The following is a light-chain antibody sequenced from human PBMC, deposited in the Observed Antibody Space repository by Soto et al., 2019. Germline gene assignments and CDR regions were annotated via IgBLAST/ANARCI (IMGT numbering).Light chain of an antibody. CDR3: SSYTTSSTYV. J-gene: IGLJ1*01. CDR1: SSDAGGYNY. CDR2: DVS. V-gene: IGLV2-14*03. Sequence: QSVLTQPASVSGSPGQSITISCTGTSSDAGGYNYVSWYQQHPGKAPKLMIYDVSNRPSGVSNRFSGFKSGNTASLTISGLHAEDEADYYCSSYTTSSTYVFGTGTKVTVL.